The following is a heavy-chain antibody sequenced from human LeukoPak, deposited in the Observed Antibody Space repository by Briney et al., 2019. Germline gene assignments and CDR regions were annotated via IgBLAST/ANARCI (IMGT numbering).Heavy chain of an antibody. D-gene: IGHD3-10*01. J-gene: IGHJ6*03. CDR2: INPNSGGT. CDR1: GYTFTGYY. CDR3: ARGRGEYGSGSYYNIGYYYYYYYMDV. Sequence: ASVKVSCKASGYTFTGYYMHWVRQAPGQGLEWMGWINPNSGGTNYAQKFQGRVTMTRDTSISTAYMELSRLRSDDTAVYYCARGRGEYGSGSYYNIGYYYYYYYMDVWGKGTTVTVSS. V-gene: IGHV1-2*02.